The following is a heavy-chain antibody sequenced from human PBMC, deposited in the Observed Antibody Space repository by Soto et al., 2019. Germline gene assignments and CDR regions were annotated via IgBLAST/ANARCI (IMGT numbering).Heavy chain of an antibody. V-gene: IGHV3-30-3*01. CDR2: ISYDGSNK. J-gene: IGHJ4*02. CDR3: ARDYGAARPYDY. D-gene: IGHD6-6*01. CDR1: GFTFSSYA. Sequence: GGSLRLSCAASGFTFSSYAMHWVRQAPGKGLEWVAVISYDGSNKYYADSVKGRFTISRDNSKNTLYPQMNSLRAEDTAVYYCARDYGAARPYDYWGQGTLVTVSS.